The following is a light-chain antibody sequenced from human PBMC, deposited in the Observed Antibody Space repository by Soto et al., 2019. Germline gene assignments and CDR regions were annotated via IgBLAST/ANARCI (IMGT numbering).Light chain of an antibody. V-gene: IGKV1-39*01. CDR2: AAS. J-gene: IGKJ3*01. CDR3: QHSYSTPFT. CDR1: QSISNY. Sequence: DIQMTQSPSSLSASVGERVTITCRASQSISNYLNWYQQKPGKAPKLLIYAASSLESGVPARFISRGSGTDFTLTSSSLQPEYFATYYCQHSYSTPFTFGPVNKVDIK.